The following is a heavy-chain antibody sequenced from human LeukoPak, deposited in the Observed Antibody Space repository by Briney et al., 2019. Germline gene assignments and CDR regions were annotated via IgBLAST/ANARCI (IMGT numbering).Heavy chain of an antibody. CDR2: IYYSGST. CDR1: GGSISSYY. J-gene: IGHJ4*02. D-gene: IGHD3-22*01. Sequence: SETLSLTCTVSGGSISSYYWSWIRQPPGKGLEWIGYIYYSGSTNYNPSLKSRVTISVDTSKNQFSLKLSSVTAADTAVYYCARGVTDYYDSRGYYPDYWGQGTLVTVSS. CDR3: ARGVTDYYDSRGYYPDY. V-gene: IGHV4-59*01.